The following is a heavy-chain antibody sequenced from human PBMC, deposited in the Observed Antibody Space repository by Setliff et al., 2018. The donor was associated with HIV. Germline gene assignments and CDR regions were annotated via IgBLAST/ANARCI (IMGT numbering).Heavy chain of an antibody. Sequence: GGSLRLSCASSEFSFNNYWMSWVRQAPGKGLEWVAHINQDGSEKNHVDSAKGRFTISRDNARNLVYLQMNSLKGDDTAVYYCARDVAVAATEFWGQGIQVTVSS. V-gene: IGHV3-7*03. D-gene: IGHD6-19*01. J-gene: IGHJ4*02. CDR3: ARDVAVAATEF. CDR1: EFSFNNYW. CDR2: INQDGSEK.